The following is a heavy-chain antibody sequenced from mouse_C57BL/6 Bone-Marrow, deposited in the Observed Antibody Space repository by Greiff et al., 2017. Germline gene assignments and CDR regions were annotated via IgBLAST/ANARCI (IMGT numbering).Heavy chain of an antibody. CDR1: GYAFSSSW. V-gene: IGHV1-82*01. CDR3: ARYYYGFDY. Sequence: VQLQQSGPELVKPGASVKISCKASGYAFSSSWMNWVKQRPGKGLEWIGRIYPGDGDTNYNGKFKGKATLTADKSSSTAYMQLSSLTSEDSAVYFCARYYYGFDYWGQGTTLTVSS. CDR2: IYPGDGDT. J-gene: IGHJ2*01. D-gene: IGHD1-1*01.